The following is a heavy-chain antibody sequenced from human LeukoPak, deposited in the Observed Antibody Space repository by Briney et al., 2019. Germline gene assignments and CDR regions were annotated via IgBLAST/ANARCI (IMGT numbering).Heavy chain of an antibody. J-gene: IGHJ4*02. CDR2: ISSSGGST. V-gene: IGHV3-23*01. CDR1: GFTFSSYG. Sequence: GGSLRLSCAASGFTFSSYGMSWVRQAPGKGLEWVSAISSSGGSTYYADSVKGRFTISRDNSKNTLYLQMNSLRAEDTAIYYCAKDVFGVWDHFDYWGQGTLVTVSS. D-gene: IGHD3-3*01. CDR3: AKDVFGVWDHFDY.